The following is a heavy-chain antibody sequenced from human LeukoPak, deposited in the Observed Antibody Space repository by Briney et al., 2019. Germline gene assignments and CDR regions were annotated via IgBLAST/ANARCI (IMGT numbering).Heavy chain of an antibody. D-gene: IGHD3-22*01. Sequence: GGSLRLSCAASGFTFSSYSMNWVRQAPGKGLEWVSYISSSGSTIYYADSVKGRFTISRDNAKNSLYLQMNSLRAEDTAVYYCARDLYYDSSGYSGYWGQGTLVTVSS. J-gene: IGHJ4*02. V-gene: IGHV3-48*04. CDR1: GFTFSSYS. CDR2: ISSSGSTI. CDR3: ARDLYYDSSGYSGY.